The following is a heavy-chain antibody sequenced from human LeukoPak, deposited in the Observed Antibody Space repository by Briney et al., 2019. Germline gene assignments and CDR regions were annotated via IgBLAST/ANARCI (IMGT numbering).Heavy chain of an antibody. V-gene: IGHV1-2*02. D-gene: IGHD6-13*01. CDR2: INPNSGGT. CDR3: ARATKPYSSSWYPFDY. CDR1: GYTFTGYY. Sequence: GASVKVSCKASGYTFTGYYMHWVRQAPGQGLEWMGWINPNSGGTNYAQKFQGRVTMTRDTSISTAYMELSRLRSDDTAVYYCARATKPYSSSWYPFDYWGQGTLVTVSS. J-gene: IGHJ4*02.